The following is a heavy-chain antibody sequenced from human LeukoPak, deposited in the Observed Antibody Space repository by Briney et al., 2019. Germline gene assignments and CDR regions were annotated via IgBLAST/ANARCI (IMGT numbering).Heavy chain of an antibody. CDR2: ISSSSSYI. J-gene: IGHJ4*02. D-gene: IGHD3-22*01. Sequence: GGSLRLSCTASGFTFSSYSMNWVRQAPGKGLEWVSSISSSSSYIYYADSVKGRFTISRDNAKNSLYLQMNSLRAEDTAVYYCAREGYDSEYYFDYWGQGTLVTVSS. CDR1: GFTFSSYS. CDR3: AREGYDSEYYFDY. V-gene: IGHV3-21*01.